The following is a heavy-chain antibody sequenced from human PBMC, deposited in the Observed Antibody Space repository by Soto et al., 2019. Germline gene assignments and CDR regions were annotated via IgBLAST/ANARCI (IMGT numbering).Heavy chain of an antibody. J-gene: IGHJ5*02. D-gene: IGHD1-1*01. CDR2: IYYVGST. CDR3: TVHLALRAGVEGFNP. V-gene: IGHV4-39*02. Sequence: PSETLSLTCTVSRSDISSGDYYWAWIRQPPGKGLEWIASIYYVGSTFYNSSLESRGPISVDMSKNLFSLKLTSVTAPATAVYFCTVHLALRAGVEGFNPWGQG. CDR1: RSDISSGDYY.